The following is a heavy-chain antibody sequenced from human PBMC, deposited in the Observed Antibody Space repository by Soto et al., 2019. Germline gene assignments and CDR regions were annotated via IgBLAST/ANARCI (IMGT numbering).Heavy chain of an antibody. Sequence: VSLKLYRKTAADSFTVDYGGCRRLTPRHWLEWMGIIDPNGGSTRFAQTFQGRITMTTDTSTSTVYMELRSLRSEDTAVYYCARSSGGVFGIIIEGSNWLALRGQGLLVTVSS. D-gene: IGHD3-16*02. CDR3: ARSSGGVFGIIIEGSNWLAL. V-gene: IGHV1-46*01. CDR2: IDPNGGST. CDR1: ADSFTVDY. J-gene: IGHJ5*02.